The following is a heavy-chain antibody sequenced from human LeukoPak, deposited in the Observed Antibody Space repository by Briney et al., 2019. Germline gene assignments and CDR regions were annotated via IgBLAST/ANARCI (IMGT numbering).Heavy chain of an antibody. CDR3: AKTGSSSWGYFDY. Sequence: PGGSLRLSCAASGFTFSSYGMHWVRQAPGKGLEWVAFIRNDGTIKYYADSVKGRFTISRDNSKNTLYLQMNSLRAEDAAVYYCAKTGSSSWGYFDYWGLGTLVTVSS. D-gene: IGHD6-13*01. V-gene: IGHV3-30*02. J-gene: IGHJ4*02. CDR1: GFTFSSYG. CDR2: IRNDGTIK.